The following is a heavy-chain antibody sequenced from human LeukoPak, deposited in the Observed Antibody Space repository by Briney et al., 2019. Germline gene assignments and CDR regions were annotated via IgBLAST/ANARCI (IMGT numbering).Heavy chain of an antibody. CDR2: ISAYNGNT. CDR1: GYTFRDDY. D-gene: IGHD3-16*02. CDR3: ARDRVRLGELSCFDY. J-gene: IGHJ4*02. V-gene: IGHV1-18*04. Sequence: ASVKVSCKVSGYTFRDDYIHWGRQAPGQGLGWMGWISAYNGNTNYAQKLQGRVTMTTDTSTSTAYMELRSLRSADTAVYYCARDRVRLGELSCFDYWRQGTLVTVYS.